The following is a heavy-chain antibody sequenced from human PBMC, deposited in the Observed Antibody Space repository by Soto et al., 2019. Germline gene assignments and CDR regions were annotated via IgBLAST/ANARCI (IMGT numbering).Heavy chain of an antibody. CDR3: ASLAERGYSYGKTDY. Sequence: GGSLRLSCAASGFTFSSYSMNWVRQAPGKGLEWVSSISSSSSYIYYADSVKGRFTISRDNAKNSLYLQMNSLRAEDTAVYYCASLAERGYSYGKTDYWGQGTLVTVSS. V-gene: IGHV3-21*01. D-gene: IGHD5-18*01. CDR1: GFTFSSYS. J-gene: IGHJ4*02. CDR2: ISSSSSYI.